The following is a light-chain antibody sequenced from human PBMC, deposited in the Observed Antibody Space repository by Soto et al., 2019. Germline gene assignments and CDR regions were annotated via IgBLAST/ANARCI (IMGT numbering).Light chain of an antibody. CDR1: QSVGNS. CDR3: QQRTSWPLLT. V-gene: IGKV3-11*01. Sequence: DIVLTQSPATLSLSPGERASLSCRASQSVGNSLAWYQQKLGQPPRLLIYDASTRATGVPARFSGSGSGTDFTLTISSHEPEDFAVYYCQQRTSWPLLTFGGGTKVEIK. CDR2: DAS. J-gene: IGKJ4*01.